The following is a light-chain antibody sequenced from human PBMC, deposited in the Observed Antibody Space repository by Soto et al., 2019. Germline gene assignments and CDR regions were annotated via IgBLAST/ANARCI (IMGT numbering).Light chain of an antibody. CDR3: PLSKFFLMT. J-gene: IGKJ1*01. V-gene: IGKV1-12*01. CDR1: QGISSW. CDR2: AAS. Sequence: QMTHSQCSLSAYVGDRLTTTFRASQGISSWLAWYQQKPGKAPKLLIYAASTLQSGVPSRFSGGGSGTDFTLAICSLQPEDFVSYYCPLSKFFLMTFCDGAKVDI.